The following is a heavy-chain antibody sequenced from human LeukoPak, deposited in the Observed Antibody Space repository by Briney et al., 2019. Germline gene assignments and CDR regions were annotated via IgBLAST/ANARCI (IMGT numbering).Heavy chain of an antibody. CDR1: GYTFTSYG. CDR2: ISAYNGNT. D-gene: IGHD2-15*01. V-gene: IGHV1-18*01. CDR3: ARDLFVVVVAATVGWFDP. J-gene: IGHJ5*02. Sequence: GASVTVSCKPSGYTFTSYGISWVRQAPGQGLEWMAWISAYNGNTNYAQKLQGRVTMTTDTSTSTAYVELRSLRSDDTAVYCCARDLFVVVVAATVGWFDPWGQGTLVTVSS.